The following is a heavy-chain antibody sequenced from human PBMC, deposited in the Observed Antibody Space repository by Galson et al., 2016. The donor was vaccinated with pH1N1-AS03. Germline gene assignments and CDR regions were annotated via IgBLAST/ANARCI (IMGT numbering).Heavy chain of an antibody. Sequence: SLRLSCAASGFIFSSFGMHWVRQAPGRGLEWMAFIRNDETSKYYADSVRGRFTISRDISRNTLYLQMNGLTSDDTAVYYCVKDGVYIPDTHGLDVWGKGTTVIVSS. CDR1: GFIFSSFG. CDR2: IRNDETSK. D-gene: IGHD6-13*01. CDR3: VKDGVYIPDTHGLDV. J-gene: IGHJ6*04. V-gene: IGHV3-30*02.